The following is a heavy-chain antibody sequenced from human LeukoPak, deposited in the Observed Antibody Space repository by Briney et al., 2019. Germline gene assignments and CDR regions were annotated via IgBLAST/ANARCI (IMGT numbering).Heavy chain of an antibody. J-gene: IGHJ3*02. Sequence: SVKVSCKASGGTFSSYAISWVRQAPGQGLEWMGRIIPILGIANYAQKFQGRVTITADKSTSTAYMELSSLRSEDTAVYYCARNSGEVDQDAFDIWGQGTMVTVSS. V-gene: IGHV1-69*04. CDR3: ARNSGEVDQDAFDI. CDR1: GGTFSSYA. D-gene: IGHD2-2*01. CDR2: IIPILGIA.